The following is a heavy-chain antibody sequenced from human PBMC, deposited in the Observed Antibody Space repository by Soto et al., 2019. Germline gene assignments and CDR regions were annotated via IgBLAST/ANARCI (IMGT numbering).Heavy chain of an antibody. J-gene: IGHJ4*02. CDR3: ARHRGYYDILTGYYTERTFDY. CDR1: GGSISSSSYY. Sequence: WETVSLTCTVSGGSISSSSYYWGWIRQPPGKGLEWIGSIYYSGTTYYNPSLKSRVTISVDTSKNQFSLKLSSVTAADTAVYYCARHRGYYDILTGYYTERTFDYWGQGTLVSVSS. V-gene: IGHV4-39*01. D-gene: IGHD3-9*01. CDR2: IYYSGTT.